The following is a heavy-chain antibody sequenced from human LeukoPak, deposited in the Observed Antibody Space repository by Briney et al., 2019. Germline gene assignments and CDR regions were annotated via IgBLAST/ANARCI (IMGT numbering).Heavy chain of an antibody. Sequence: GGSLRLSYAASGFTFGSYEMNWVRQAPGKGLEWVSYIGTIISTTYYADSVKGRFTVSRDDAKSSLYLQMSSLRAEDTAVYYCARNVYDLRGQWLVPGFDYWGQGTLVTVSS. D-gene: IGHD6-19*01. CDR2: IGTIISTT. J-gene: IGHJ4*02. CDR1: GFTFGSYE. CDR3: ARNVYDLRGQWLVPGFDY. V-gene: IGHV3-48*03.